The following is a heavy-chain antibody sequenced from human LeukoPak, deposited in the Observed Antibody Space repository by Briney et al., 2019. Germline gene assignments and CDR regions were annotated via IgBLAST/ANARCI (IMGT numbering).Heavy chain of an antibody. D-gene: IGHD3-22*01. CDR1: GYTFTSYG. CDR2: ISAYNGNT. Sequence: ASVKVSCKASGYTFTSYGISWVRQAPGQGLEWMGWISAYNGNTNYAQKLQGRVTMTTDTSTSTAYMELRSLRSDDTAVYYCARDRRPYYDSRNFGYWGQGTLVTVSS. V-gene: IGHV1-18*01. J-gene: IGHJ4*02. CDR3: ARDRRPYYDSRNFGY.